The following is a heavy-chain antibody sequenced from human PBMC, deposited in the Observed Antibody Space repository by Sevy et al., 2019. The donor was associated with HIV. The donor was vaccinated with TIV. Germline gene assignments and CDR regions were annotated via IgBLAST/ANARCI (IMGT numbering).Heavy chain of an antibody. CDR3: ARGGAGRQFDYYYYMDV. CDR1: GVSITRSY. J-gene: IGHJ6*03. D-gene: IGHD6-6*01. Sequence: SETLSLTCNVSGVSITRSYWNWIRQTPGKGLEWIAFVYYTGKTNYNPSLKSRVTVSLDTSKSQFSLKLSSVTAADTAVYYCARGGAGRQFDYYYYMDVWGEGTTVTVS. CDR2: VYYTGKT. V-gene: IGHV4-59*01.